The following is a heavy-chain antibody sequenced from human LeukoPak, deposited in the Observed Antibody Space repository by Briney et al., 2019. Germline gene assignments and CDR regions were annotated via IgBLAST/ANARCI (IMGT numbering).Heavy chain of an antibody. D-gene: IGHD5-18*01. CDR1: GFTFSSYA. Sequence: PGGSLRLSCAASGFTFSSYAMTWVRQAPGKGLEWVSAISDSGGSTYYADSVKGRFTISRDNSKNTLYLQMNSLRAEDTAVYYCAKDPLAAVRTAYFDYWGQGTLVTASS. V-gene: IGHV3-23*01. CDR2: ISDSGGST. CDR3: AKDPLAAVRTAYFDY. J-gene: IGHJ4*02.